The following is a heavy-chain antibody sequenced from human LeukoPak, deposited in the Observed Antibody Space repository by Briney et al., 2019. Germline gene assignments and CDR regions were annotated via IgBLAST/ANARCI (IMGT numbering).Heavy chain of an antibody. CDR3: ARRGDTAMAHFDY. V-gene: IGHV4-39*07. D-gene: IGHD5-18*01. J-gene: IGHJ4*02. CDR2: IYYSGST. CDR1: GGSISSSSYY. Sequence: PSETLSLTCTVSGGSISSSSYYWGWIRQPPGKGLEWIGSIYYSGSTYYNPSLKSRVTISVDTSKNQFSLKLSSVTAADTAVYYCARRGDTAMAHFDYWGQGTLVTVSS.